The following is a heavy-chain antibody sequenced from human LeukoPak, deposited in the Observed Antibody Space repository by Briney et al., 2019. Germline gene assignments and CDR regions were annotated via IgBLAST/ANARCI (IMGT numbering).Heavy chain of an antibody. V-gene: IGHV3-48*01. D-gene: IGHD1-26*01. CDR3: ARAAKWEFYHYYMDV. J-gene: IGHJ6*03. CDR2: ISNGSGNR. Sequence: GRSLRLSCAGSGFDFSRYWMAWVRQAPGKGLEWISYISNGSGNRYYADSVKGRFTISRDNAKNLLYLQMNNLRADDTAVYYCARAAKWEFYHYYMDVWGKGTTVAVSS. CDR1: GFDFSRYW.